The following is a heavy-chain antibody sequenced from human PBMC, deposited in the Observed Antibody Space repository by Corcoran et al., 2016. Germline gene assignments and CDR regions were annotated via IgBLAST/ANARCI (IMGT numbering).Heavy chain of an antibody. D-gene: IGHD2-15*01. Sequence: QVQLVQSGAEVKKPGASVKVSCKASGYTFTSYAMHWVRQAPGQRLEWMGWINAGNGNTKYSQKFQGRVTITRDTSASTAYMELSSLRSEDTAVYYCARDRCSGGSCYYVDYWGQGTLVTVSS. CDR2: INAGNGNT. CDR3: ARDRCSGGSCYYVDY. CDR1: GYTFTSYA. V-gene: IGHV1-3*01. J-gene: IGHJ4*02.